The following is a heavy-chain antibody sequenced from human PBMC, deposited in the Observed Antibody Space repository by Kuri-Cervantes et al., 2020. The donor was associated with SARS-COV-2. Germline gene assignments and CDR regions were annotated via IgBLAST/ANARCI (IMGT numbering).Heavy chain of an antibody. CDR2: IYTSGST. CDR3: ARVHHDFWSGYYSAGWFDP. J-gene: IGHJ5*02. V-gene: IGHV4-4*07. D-gene: IGHD3-3*01. Sequence: SETLSLTCTVSGGSISSYYWSWIRQPAGKGLEWIGRIYTSGSTNYNPSLKSRVTISVDTSKNQFSLKLSSVTAADTAVYYCARVHHDFWSGYYSAGWFDPWGQGTLVTVSS. CDR1: GGSISSYY.